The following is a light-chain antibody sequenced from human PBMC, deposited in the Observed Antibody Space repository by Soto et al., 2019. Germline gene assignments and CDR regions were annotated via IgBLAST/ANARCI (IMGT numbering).Light chain of an antibody. CDR2: GNS. J-gene: IGLJ2*01. CDR3: QSYDSSLSAL. CDR1: SNIGAGYD. Sequence: QSVLTQPPSVSGAPGQRVTSSCTGSSNIGAGYDVHWYQQLPGTAPKLLIYGNSNRPSGVPDRFSGSKSGTSASLAITGLQAEDEADYYCQSYDSSLSALFGGGTKVTVL. V-gene: IGLV1-40*01.